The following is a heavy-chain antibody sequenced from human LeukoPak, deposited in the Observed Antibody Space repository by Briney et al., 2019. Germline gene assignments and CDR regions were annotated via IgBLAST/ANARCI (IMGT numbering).Heavy chain of an antibody. CDR2: INHSGST. Sequence: SETLSLTCAVYGGSFSRYYWSWIRQPPGKGLEWIGEINHSGSTNYNPSLKSRVTISVDTSKNQFSLKLSSVTAADTAVYYCARRGGGHDYWGQGTLVTVSS. J-gene: IGHJ4*02. CDR1: GGSFSRYY. CDR3: ARRGGGHDY. V-gene: IGHV4-34*01.